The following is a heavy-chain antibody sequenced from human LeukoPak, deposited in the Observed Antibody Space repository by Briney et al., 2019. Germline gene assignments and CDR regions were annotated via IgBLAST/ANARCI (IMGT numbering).Heavy chain of an antibody. D-gene: IGHD3-3*01. V-gene: IGHV3-30*02. Sequence: GGSLRLSCAASGFTFNNYGMHWVRQVPGKGLEWLAFIWFDGSNQKADSVKRRFTISRDNSENMLYLQMNSLRVEDTAVYYCAKGSAYYEDYWGQGTLVTVSS. CDR1: GFTFNNYG. J-gene: IGHJ4*02. CDR2: IWFDGSNQ. CDR3: AKGSAYYEDY.